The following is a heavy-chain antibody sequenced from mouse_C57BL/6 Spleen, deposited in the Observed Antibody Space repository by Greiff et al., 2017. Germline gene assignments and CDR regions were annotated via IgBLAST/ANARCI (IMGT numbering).Heavy chain of an antibody. J-gene: IGHJ4*01. CDR3: ARRVYYYGSSPYYYAMDY. CDR2: IYPGDGDT. D-gene: IGHD1-1*01. CDR1: GYAFSSSW. Sequence: VQLQQSGPELVKPGASVKISCKASGYAFSSSWMNWVKQRPGKGLEWIGRIYPGDGDTNYNGKFKGKATLTADKSSSTAYMQLSSLTSEDSAVYFCARRVYYYGSSPYYYAMDYWGQGTSVTVSS. V-gene: IGHV1-82*01.